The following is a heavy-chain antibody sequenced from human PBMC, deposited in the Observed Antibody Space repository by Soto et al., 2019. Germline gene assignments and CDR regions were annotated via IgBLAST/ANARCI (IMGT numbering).Heavy chain of an antibody. CDR3: ERDPDHYDFWSGYSFSGMDV. V-gene: IGHV3-7*03. Sequence: PGGSLRLSCAASGFTFSSYWMSWVRQAPGKGLEWVANIKQDGSEKYYVDSVKGRFTISRDNAKNSLYLQMNSLRAEDTAVYYCERDPDHYDFWSGYSFSGMDVWGKGTTVTVSS. J-gene: IGHJ6*04. CDR1: GFTFSSYW. CDR2: IKQDGSEK. D-gene: IGHD3-3*01.